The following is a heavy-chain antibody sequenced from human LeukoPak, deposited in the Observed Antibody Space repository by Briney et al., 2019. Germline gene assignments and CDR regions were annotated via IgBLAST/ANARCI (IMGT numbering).Heavy chain of an antibody. Sequence: GGSLRLSCAASGFTFSSYAMSWVRQAPGKGLEWVANIKQDGSEKYYVDSVKGRFTISRDNAKNSLYLQMNSLRAEDTAVYYCARDCSSTSCSFRPYGMDVWGQGTTVTVSS. V-gene: IGHV3-7*01. D-gene: IGHD2-2*01. CDR3: ARDCSSTSCSFRPYGMDV. CDR2: IKQDGSEK. J-gene: IGHJ6*02. CDR1: GFTFSSYA.